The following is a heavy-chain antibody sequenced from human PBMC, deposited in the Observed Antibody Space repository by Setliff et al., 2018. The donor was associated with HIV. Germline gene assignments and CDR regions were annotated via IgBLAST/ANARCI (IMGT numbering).Heavy chain of an antibody. Sequence: PSAPLSLPFAVYVESFSGFYWSWIRQPPGKGLEWIGYIHYTGSTYYNPSLKSRVTISVDTSKNKFSLKLSSVTAADTAVYYCARGAEEVVTAMLSWFDPWGQGTLVTVSS. CDR1: VESFSGFY. CDR3: ARGAEEVVTAMLSWFDP. CDR2: IHYTGST. D-gene: IGHD2-21*02. V-gene: IGHV4-34*09. J-gene: IGHJ5*02.